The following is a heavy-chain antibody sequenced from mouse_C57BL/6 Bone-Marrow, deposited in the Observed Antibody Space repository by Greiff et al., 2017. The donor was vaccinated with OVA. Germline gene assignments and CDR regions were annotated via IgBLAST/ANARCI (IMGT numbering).Heavy chain of an antibody. CDR3: ARGIYYYGSSYDC. J-gene: IGHJ2*01. CDR2: IDPSDSYT. D-gene: IGHD1-1*01. V-gene: IGHV1-50*01. CDR1: GYTFTSYW. Sequence: QVQLQQSGAELVKPGASVKLSCKASGYTFTSYWMQWVKQRPGQGLEWIGEIDPSDSYTNYNQKFKGKATLTVDTSSSTAYMQLSSLTSEDSAVYYCARGIYYYGSSYDCWGQGTTLTVSS.